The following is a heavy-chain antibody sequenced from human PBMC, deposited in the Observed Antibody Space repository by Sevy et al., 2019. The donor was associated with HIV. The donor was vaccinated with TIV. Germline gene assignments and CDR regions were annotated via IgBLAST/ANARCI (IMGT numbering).Heavy chain of an antibody. D-gene: IGHD3-22*01. CDR2: IKSKTDGGTT. Sequence: GGSLRLSCAASGFTFSNAWMSWVRQAPGKGLEWVGRIKSKTDGGTTDYAAPVKGRFTISRDDSKNTLYLQMNSLKTGDTAVYYCTATLPGDFYDSSGYYYLPEYFQHWGQGTLVTVSS. CDR1: GFTFSNAW. CDR3: TATLPGDFYDSSGYYYLPEYFQH. J-gene: IGHJ1*01. V-gene: IGHV3-15*01.